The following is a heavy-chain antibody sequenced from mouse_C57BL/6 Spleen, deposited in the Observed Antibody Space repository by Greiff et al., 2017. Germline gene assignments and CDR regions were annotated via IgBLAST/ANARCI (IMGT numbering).Heavy chain of an antibody. V-gene: IGHV14-1*01. CDR2: IDPEDGDT. CDR3: TTGDSSGDGYFDY. Sequence: VQLQQSGAELVRPGASVKLSCTASGFNIKDYYMHWVKQRPEQGLEWIGRIDPEDGDTEYAPKFQGKATMTADTSSNTAYLQLSSLTSEDTAVYYCTTGDSSGDGYFDYWGQGTTLTVSS. J-gene: IGHJ2*01. CDR1: GFNIKDYY. D-gene: IGHD3-2*02.